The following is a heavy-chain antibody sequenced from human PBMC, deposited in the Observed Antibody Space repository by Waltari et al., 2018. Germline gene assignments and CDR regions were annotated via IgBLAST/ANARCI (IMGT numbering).Heavy chain of an antibody. CDR2: ISGSGGST. CDR1: GFTFSSYA. J-gene: IGHJ4*02. Sequence: EVQLLESGGGLVQPGGSLRLSCAASGFTFSSYAMRWVRQATWKGLEWVSAISGSGGSTYYADFVKGRFTISRDNSKNTLYLQMNSLRAEDTAVYYCAKDSPIFGVVTTVNDYWGQGTLVTVSS. D-gene: IGHD3-3*01. CDR3: AKDSPIFGVVTTVNDY. V-gene: IGHV3-23*01.